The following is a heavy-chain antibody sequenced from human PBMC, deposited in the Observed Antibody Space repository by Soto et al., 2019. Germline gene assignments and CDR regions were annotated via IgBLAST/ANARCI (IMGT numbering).Heavy chain of an antibody. D-gene: IGHD3-3*01. Sequence: ASVKVSCKASGYTFTSYGISWVRQAPGQGLEWMGWISAYNGNTNYAQKLQGRVTMTTDTSTSTAYMELRSLRSDDTAVYYCARGGYYDFWSGYPTFGYYYGMDVWGQGTTATVSS. CDR3: ARGGYYDFWSGYPTFGYYYGMDV. V-gene: IGHV1-18*04. J-gene: IGHJ6*02. CDR2: ISAYNGNT. CDR1: GYTFTSYG.